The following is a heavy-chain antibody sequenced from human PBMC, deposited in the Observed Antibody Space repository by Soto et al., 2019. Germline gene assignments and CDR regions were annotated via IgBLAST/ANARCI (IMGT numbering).Heavy chain of an antibody. Sequence: QVQLQESGPGLVKPSETLSLTCTVSGGSISSYYWSWIRQPPGNGLEWIGYFYDSGSTNYNPYLKSRVTISVYTSTNQYSLKLSSVTAADTAVYYCAREGLAGTICLYYHYGMDVWGQGTTVTVSS. CDR1: GGSISSYY. CDR3: AREGLAGTICLYYHYGMDV. J-gene: IGHJ6*02. V-gene: IGHV4-59*01. CDR2: FYDSGST. D-gene: IGHD1-7*01.